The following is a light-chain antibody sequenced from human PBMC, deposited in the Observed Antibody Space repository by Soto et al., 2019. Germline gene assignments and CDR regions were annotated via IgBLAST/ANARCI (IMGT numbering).Light chain of an antibody. Sequence: EIGLTQSPGTLSLSPGDRATLSCRASQSVSSSFLAWYQQKPGQAPRLLIYGASSRATGIPDRFSGSGSGTDFTLTISRLEPEDFAVYYCQQYGSSPPWTFGQGTKVEIK. V-gene: IGKV3-20*01. CDR3: QQYGSSPPWT. CDR1: QSVSSSF. J-gene: IGKJ1*01. CDR2: GAS.